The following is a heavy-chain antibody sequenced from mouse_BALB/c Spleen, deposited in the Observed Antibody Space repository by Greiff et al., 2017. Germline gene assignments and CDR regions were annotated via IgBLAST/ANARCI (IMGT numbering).Heavy chain of an antibody. CDR2: ISYSGST. J-gene: IGHJ3*01. D-gene: IGHD2-4*01. CDR3: ARIYYDHGGFAY. Sequence: EVKLVESGPSLVKPSQTLSLTCSVTGDSITSGYWNWIRKFPGNKLEYMGYISYSGSTYYNPSLKSRISITRDTSKNQYYLQLNSVTTEDTATYYCARIYYDHGGFAYWGQGTLVTVSA. CDR1: GDSITSGY. V-gene: IGHV3-8*02.